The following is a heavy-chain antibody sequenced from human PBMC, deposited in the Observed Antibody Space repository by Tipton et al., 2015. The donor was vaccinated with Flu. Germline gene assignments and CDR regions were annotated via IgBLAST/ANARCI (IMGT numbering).Heavy chain of an antibody. V-gene: IGHV4-34*01. J-gene: IGHJ4*02. Sequence: AGLVKPSETLSLTCAVYGGSFSGYYWSWIRQPPGKGLEWIGEINHSGSTNYNPSLKSRVTISVDTSKNQFSLKLSSVTAADTAVYYCARNRFHSGSAIDYWGQGTLVTVSS. CDR1: GGSFSGYY. D-gene: IGHD1-26*01. CDR3: ARNRFHSGSAIDY. CDR2: INHSGST.